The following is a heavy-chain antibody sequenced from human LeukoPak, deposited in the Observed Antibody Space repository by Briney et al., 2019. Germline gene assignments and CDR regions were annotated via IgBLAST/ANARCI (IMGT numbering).Heavy chain of an antibody. CDR3: ARTLAARHTSGYIDY. J-gene: IGHJ4*02. CDR1: GFTFSSYG. D-gene: IGHD3-22*01. V-gene: IGHV3-33*01. Sequence: GGSLRLSCAASGFTFSSYGMHWVRQAPGKGLEWVAVIWYDGSNKYYADSVKGRFTISRDNSKHTPYLQMNSLRAEDTAVYYCARTLAARHTSGYIDYWGQGTLVTVSS. CDR2: IWYDGSNK.